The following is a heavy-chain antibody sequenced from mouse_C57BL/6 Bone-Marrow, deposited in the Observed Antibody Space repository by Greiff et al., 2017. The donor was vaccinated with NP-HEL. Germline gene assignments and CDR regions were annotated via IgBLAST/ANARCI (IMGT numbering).Heavy chain of an antibody. J-gene: IGHJ3*01. D-gene: IGHD4-1*01. V-gene: IGHV2-4*01. CDR1: GFSLTSYG. CDR3: ATPGTWFAY. CDR2: IWSGGST. Sequence: VQGVESGPGLVQPSQSLSITCTVSGFSLTSYGVHWVRQPPGTGLEWLGVIWSGGSTDYNAAFISRLSISKDNSKSQVFFKMNSLQADDTAIYYCATPGTWFAYWGQGTLVTVSA.